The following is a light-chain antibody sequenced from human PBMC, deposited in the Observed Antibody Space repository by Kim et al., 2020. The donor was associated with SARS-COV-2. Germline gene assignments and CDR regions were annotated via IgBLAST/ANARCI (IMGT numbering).Light chain of an antibody. CDR1: QSVSDNY. CDR3: QQYSRSLIT. V-gene: IGKV3-20*01. J-gene: IGKJ5*01. Sequence: SPGERATLSCRASQSVSDNYLVWYQQTPGPAPRLLLYGVSSRATSIPDRFSGGGSGEDFTLTINRLEPDVFAVYYRQQYSRSLITFGQGTRLEIK. CDR2: GVS.